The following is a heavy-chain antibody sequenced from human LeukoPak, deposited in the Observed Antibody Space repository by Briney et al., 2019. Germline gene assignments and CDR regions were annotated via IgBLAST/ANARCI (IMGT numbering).Heavy chain of an antibody. J-gene: IGHJ6*03. Sequence: ASVKVSCKASGYSFTSHYMHWVRQAPGQGLEWMGWINPNSGGTNYAQKFQGRVTMTRDTSISTAYMELSRLRSDDTAVYYCARPAAMGYYYYYMDVWGKGTTVTISS. CDR1: GYSFTSHY. D-gene: IGHD2-2*01. CDR2: INPNSGGT. V-gene: IGHV1-2*02. CDR3: ARPAAMGYYYYYMDV.